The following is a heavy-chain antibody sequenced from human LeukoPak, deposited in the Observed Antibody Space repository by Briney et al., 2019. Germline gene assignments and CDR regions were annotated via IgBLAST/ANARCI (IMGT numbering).Heavy chain of an antibody. Sequence: NRGESLKISCKTSGYIFTDYWIGWVRQVPGKGLEWMGIIYPDDSDTRYSPSFQGQVTISADKSTSTAYLQWSSLKASDTAMYYCARGAPIFYYFKSWGRGTLVSVSA. D-gene: IGHD3-22*01. J-gene: IGHJ5*02. CDR2: IYPDDSDT. CDR3: ARGAPIFYYFKS. V-gene: IGHV5-51*01. CDR1: GYIFTDYW.